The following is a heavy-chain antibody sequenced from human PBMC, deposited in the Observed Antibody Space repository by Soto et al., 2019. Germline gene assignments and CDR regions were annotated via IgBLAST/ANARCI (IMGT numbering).Heavy chain of an antibody. Sequence: GGSLRLTCAASGFTLSSYDMSWIRQAPGKGLEWVSGVSASGSITSYADTSKCRFTITRDNDKNTVFLQMSSLRAEDTAVYFCANADCSGGRCYSGFDYGGQGTLVTVSS. CDR3: ANADCSGGRCYSGFDY. V-gene: IGHV3-23*01. CDR1: GFTLSSYD. D-gene: IGHD2-15*01. CDR2: VSASGSIT. J-gene: IGHJ4*02.